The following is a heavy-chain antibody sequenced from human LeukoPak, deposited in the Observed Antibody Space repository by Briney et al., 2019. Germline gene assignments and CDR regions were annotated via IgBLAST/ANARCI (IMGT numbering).Heavy chain of an antibody. CDR2: ISSSSSYI. Sequence: AGGSLRLSCAASGFTFSSYSMNWVRQAPGKGLEWVSSISSSSSYIYYADSVKGRFTISRDNAKNSLYLQMNSLRAEDTAVYYCARLAYCGGDCYSDAFDIWGQGTMVTVSS. J-gene: IGHJ3*02. D-gene: IGHD2-21*01. V-gene: IGHV3-21*01. CDR3: ARLAYCGGDCYSDAFDI. CDR1: GFTFSSYS.